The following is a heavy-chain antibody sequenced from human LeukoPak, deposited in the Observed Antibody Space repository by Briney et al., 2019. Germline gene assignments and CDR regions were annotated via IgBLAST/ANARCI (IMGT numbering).Heavy chain of an antibody. J-gene: IGHJ4*02. CDR3: ARGVDWNAIDY. CDR1: GFTFSSYA. Sequence: PGGSLRLSCAASGFTFSSYAMSWVRQAPGKGLEWVSSISSSSSYIYYADSVKGRFTISRDDAKNSLYLQMNSLRAEDTAVYYCARGVDWNAIDYWGQGTLVTVSS. D-gene: IGHD1-1*01. CDR2: ISSSSSYI. V-gene: IGHV3-21*01.